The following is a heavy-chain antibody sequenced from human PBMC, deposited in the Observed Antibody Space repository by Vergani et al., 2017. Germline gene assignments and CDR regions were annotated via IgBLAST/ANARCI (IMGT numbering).Heavy chain of an antibody. D-gene: IGHD2-15*01. V-gene: IGHV4-61*02. CDR2: IHTGGST. CDR1: GESIRSGSHY. J-gene: IGHJ4*02. CDR3: ARSRPYCTSGSCPAI. Sequence: QVKLQESGPGLLKPSQTLSLTCTVSGESIRSGSHYWSWIRQPAGKGPEWIGHIHTGGSTDTNPSFKSRVSISVDTSKSQFSLKLNSVTVADTAVYYCARSRPYCTSGSCPAIWGQGTLVTVSS.